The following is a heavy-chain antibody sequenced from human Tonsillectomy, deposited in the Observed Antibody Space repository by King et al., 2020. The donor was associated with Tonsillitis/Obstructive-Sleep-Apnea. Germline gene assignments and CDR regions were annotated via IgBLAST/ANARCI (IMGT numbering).Heavy chain of an antibody. D-gene: IGHD3-10*01. CDR3: ARGHYHGSGSFPFAY. V-gene: IGHV3-53*01. CDR2: IYSGGST. Sequence: QLVQSGGGLIQPGGSLRLSCAASGFTVSSNYMSWVRQAPGKGLEWGSVIYSGGSTYYADSVKGRFTISRDNSKNTLYLQMNSLRAEDTAVYYCARGHYHGSGSFPFAYWGQGTLVTVSS. J-gene: IGHJ4*02. CDR1: GFTVSSNY.